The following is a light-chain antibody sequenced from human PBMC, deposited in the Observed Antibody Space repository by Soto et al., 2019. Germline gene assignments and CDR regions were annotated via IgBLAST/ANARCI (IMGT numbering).Light chain of an antibody. CDR2: EGS. V-gene: IGLV2-23*01. Sequence: QSALTQPASVSGSPGQSITISCTGTSSDDGSYNLVSWYQQYPGKAPKLMIYEGSKRPSGVSNRFSGSKSGNTASLTISGLQADDEADYYCCSYVGSSTWVFGGGTQLIVL. J-gene: IGLJ3*02. CDR3: CSYVGSSTWV. CDR1: SSDDGSYNL.